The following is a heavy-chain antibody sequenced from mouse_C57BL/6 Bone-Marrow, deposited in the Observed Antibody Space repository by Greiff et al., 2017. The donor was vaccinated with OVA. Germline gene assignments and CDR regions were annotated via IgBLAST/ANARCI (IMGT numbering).Heavy chain of an antibody. D-gene: IGHD2-1*01. CDR1: EYEFPSHD. CDR2: INSDGGST. CDR3: ARHAYGNYNWYFDV. V-gene: IGHV5-2*01. J-gene: IGHJ1*03. Sequence: EVKLQESGGGLVQPGESLKLSCESNEYEFPSHDMSWVRKTPEKRLELVAAINSDGGSTYYPDTMERRFIISRDNTKKTLYLQMSSLRSEDTALYYCARHAYGNYNWYFDVWGTGTTVTVSS.